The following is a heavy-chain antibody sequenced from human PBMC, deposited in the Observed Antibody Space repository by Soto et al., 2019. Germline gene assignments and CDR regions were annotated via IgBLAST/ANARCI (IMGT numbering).Heavy chain of an antibody. J-gene: IGHJ1*01. CDR2: IWYDGSNK. D-gene: IGHD3-10*01. CDR1: GFTFSSYG. Sequence: QPGGSLRLSCAASGFTFSSYGMHWVRQAPGKGLEWVAVIWYDGSNKYYADSVKGRFTISRDNSKNTLYLQMNSLRAEDTAVYYCARDPAMVRGGTGYFQHWGQGTLVTVSS. CDR3: ARDPAMVRGGTGYFQH. V-gene: IGHV3-33*01.